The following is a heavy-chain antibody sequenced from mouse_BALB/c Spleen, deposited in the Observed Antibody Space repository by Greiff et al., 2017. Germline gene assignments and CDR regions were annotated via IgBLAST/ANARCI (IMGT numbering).Heavy chain of an antibody. D-gene: IGHD2-2*01. J-gene: IGHJ3*01. CDR3: ARSPPYGYDGAWFAY. V-gene: IGHV5-4*02. CDR1: GFTFSDYY. CDR2: ISDGGSYT. Sequence: DVKLVESGGGLVKPGGSLKLSCAASGFTFSDYYMYWVRQTPEKRLEWVATISDGGSYTYYPDSVKGRFTISRDNAKNNLYLQMSSLKSEDTAMYYCARSPPYGYDGAWFAYWGQGTLVTVSA.